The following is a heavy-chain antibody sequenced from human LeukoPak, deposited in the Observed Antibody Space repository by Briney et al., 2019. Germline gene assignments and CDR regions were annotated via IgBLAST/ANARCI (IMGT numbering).Heavy chain of an antibody. D-gene: IGHD3-10*01. CDR1: GGSISSYY. V-gene: IGHV4-59*01. Sequence: SETLSLTCTVSGGSISSYYWSWIRQPPGKGLEWIGYIYYSGSTNYNPSLKSRVTISVDTSKNQFSLKLSSVTAPDTAVYYCARDYYGSGSYYKWWFDPWGQGTLVTVSS. CDR3: ARDYYGSGSYYKWWFDP. J-gene: IGHJ5*02. CDR2: IYYSGST.